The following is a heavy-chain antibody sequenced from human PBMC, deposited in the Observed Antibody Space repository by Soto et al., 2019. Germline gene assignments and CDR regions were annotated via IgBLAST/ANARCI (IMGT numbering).Heavy chain of an antibody. J-gene: IGHJ4*02. CDR2: IIPILGIA. Sequence: QVQLVQSGAEVQKPGSSVKVSCKASGGTFSSYTISWVRQAPGQGLEWMGRIIPILGIANYAQKFQGRVTITADKSTSTAYMELSSLRSEDTAVYYCAIALGYSGNVDCWGQGPLVTVSS. D-gene: IGHD5-12*01. CDR1: GGTFSSYT. V-gene: IGHV1-69*02. CDR3: AIALGYSGNVDC.